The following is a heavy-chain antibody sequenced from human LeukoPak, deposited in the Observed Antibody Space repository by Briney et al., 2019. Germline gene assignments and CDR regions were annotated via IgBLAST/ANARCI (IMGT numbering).Heavy chain of an antibody. J-gene: IGHJ3*02. D-gene: IGHD3-10*01. V-gene: IGHV4-61*05. CDR1: GVSISTSGYY. CDR2: IHYSEST. CDR3: ASRSGSFSDALDI. Sequence: PSETLSLTCTVSGVSISTSGYYWGWIRQPPGKGLEWIGYIHYSESTKYNPSLKSRVTMSVDTSKNQFSLKLSSVTAADTAVYYCASRSGSFSDALDIWGQGTLVTVSS.